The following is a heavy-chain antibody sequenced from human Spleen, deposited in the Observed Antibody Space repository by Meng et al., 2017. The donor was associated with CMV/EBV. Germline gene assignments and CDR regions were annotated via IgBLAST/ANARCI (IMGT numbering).Heavy chain of an antibody. J-gene: IGHJ5*02. D-gene: IGHD2-2*01. CDR2: ISDYNGNT. Sequence: LSNYGVTWVRQAPGQGLEFMGWISDYNGNTNYAQNLQGRVTMTTDSSTSTAYMELRGLRPDDTAVYYCARDYEGDCSRTSCPDWLDPWGQGTLVTVSS. V-gene: IGHV1-18*01. CDR3: ARDYEGDCSRTSCPDWLDP. CDR1: LSNYG.